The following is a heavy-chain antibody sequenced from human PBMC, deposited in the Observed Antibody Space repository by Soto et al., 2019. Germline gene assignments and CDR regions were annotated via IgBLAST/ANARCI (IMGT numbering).Heavy chain of an antibody. Sequence: KASETLSLTCTVSDGSISSGDYFWSWIRQPPGEGLEWIGYIYYTGSTYHNPSLKSRLTISKDTSKNQFSLRLSSVTAADTAVYYCARVRTYYYGSGSMGGWFDPWGQGTLVTVSS. D-gene: IGHD3-10*01. V-gene: IGHV4-30-4*01. CDR3: ARVRTYYYGSGSMGGWFDP. CDR1: DGSISSGDYF. J-gene: IGHJ5*02. CDR2: IYYTGST.